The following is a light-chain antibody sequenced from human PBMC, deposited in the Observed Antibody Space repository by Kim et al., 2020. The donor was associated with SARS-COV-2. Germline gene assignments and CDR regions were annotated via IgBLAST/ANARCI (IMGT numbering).Light chain of an antibody. CDR2: GKN. Sequence: SSELTRDPAVSVALGQTVRITCQGDSLRSYYASWYQQKPGQAPVLVIYGKNNRPSGIPDRFSGSSSGNTASLTITGAQAEDEADYYCNSRDSSGNHWVFGGGTKVTVL. CDR3: NSRDSSGNHWV. V-gene: IGLV3-19*01. J-gene: IGLJ3*02. CDR1: SLRSYY.